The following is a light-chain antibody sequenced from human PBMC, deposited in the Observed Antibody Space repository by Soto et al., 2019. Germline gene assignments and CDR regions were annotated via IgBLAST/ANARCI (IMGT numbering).Light chain of an antibody. CDR3: SSYAGSNNPYV. CDR1: SSDVGGYKY. V-gene: IGLV2-8*01. J-gene: IGLJ1*01. CDR2: EVS. Sequence: QSVLTQPASVSGSPGQSITISCTGTSSDVGGYKYVSWYQQHPGKAPKLMIYEVSKRPSGVPDRFSGSKSGNTASLTVSGLQAEDEADYYCSSYAGSNNPYVFGTGTKVTVL.